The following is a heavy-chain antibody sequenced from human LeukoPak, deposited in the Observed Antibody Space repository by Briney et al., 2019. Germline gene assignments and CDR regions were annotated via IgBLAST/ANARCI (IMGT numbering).Heavy chain of an antibody. Sequence: ASVKVSCKASGYTFTSYDINWVRQATGQGLEWMGWMNPNSGNTGYAQKFQGRVTITGNTSISTAYMELSSLRSEDTAVYYCARSNINWNYVSWFDPWGQGTLVTVSS. D-gene: IGHD1-7*01. CDR1: GYTFTSYD. J-gene: IGHJ5*02. CDR2: MNPNSGNT. V-gene: IGHV1-8*03. CDR3: ARSNINWNYVSWFDP.